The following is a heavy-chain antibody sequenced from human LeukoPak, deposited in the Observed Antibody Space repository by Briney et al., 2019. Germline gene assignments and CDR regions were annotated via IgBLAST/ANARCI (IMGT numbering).Heavy chain of an antibody. CDR1: GFTFSSYG. V-gene: IGHV3-21*01. CDR2: ISSSSSYT. Sequence: PGRSLRLSCAASGFTFSSYGINWVRQAPGKGLEWVSSISSSSSYTYYADSVKGRFTISRDNAKNSLYLQMNSLRAEDTAVYYCARSSRSSRRFDPWGQGTLVTVSS. CDR3: ARSSRSSRRFDP. D-gene: IGHD6-13*01. J-gene: IGHJ5*02.